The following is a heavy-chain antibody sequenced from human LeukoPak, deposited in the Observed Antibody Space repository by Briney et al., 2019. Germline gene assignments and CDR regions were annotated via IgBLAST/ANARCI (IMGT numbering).Heavy chain of an antibody. J-gene: IGHJ4*02. Sequence: SETLSLTCTVSGGSISSYYWSWIRQPPGKGLEWIGSIHHSGNTHNNSSLKSRVTMSVDTSKNQFSLRLSSVTATDTAVYYCARYGSGFDDSWGQGTLVTVSS. CDR3: ARYGSGFDDS. V-gene: IGHV4-59*04. D-gene: IGHD3-10*01. CDR1: GGSISSYY. CDR2: IHHSGNT.